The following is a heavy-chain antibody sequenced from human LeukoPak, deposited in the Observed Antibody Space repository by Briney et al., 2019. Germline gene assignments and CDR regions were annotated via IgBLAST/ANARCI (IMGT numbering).Heavy chain of an antibody. V-gene: IGHV1-69*05. Sequence: SVKVSRKASGGTFISYAISWVRQAPGQGLEWMGGITPIFGTANYAQKFQGRVTITTDESTSTASMELSSLRSEDTAVYYCAKGKDIVVVPAAMPIWFDPWGQGTLVTVSS. D-gene: IGHD2-2*01. CDR1: GGTFISYA. J-gene: IGHJ5*02. CDR3: AKGKDIVVVPAAMPIWFDP. CDR2: ITPIFGTA.